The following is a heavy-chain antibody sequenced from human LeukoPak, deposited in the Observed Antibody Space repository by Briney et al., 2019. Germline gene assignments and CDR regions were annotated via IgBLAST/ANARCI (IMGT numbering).Heavy chain of an antibody. D-gene: IGHD3-10*01. CDR2: INPNSGGT. Sequence: ASVKVSCKASGYTFTGYYVHWVRQAPGQGLEWMGWINPNSGGTNYAQKFQGRVTMTRDTSISTAYMELSRLRSDDTAVYYCARDQWFGELLSPFDYWGQGTLVTVSS. CDR3: ARDQWFGELLSPFDY. J-gene: IGHJ4*02. V-gene: IGHV1-2*02. CDR1: GYTFTGYY.